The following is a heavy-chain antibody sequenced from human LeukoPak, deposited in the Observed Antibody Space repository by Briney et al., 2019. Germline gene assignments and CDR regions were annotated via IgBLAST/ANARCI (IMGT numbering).Heavy chain of an antibody. Sequence: PGGSLRLSCAASGFTFSSYSMNWVRQAPGKGLEWVSSISSSSSYIYYADSVKGRFTISRDNAKNSLYLQMNSLRAEDTAVYYCARGPPGVVIAAPLIYFDYWGQGTLVTVSS. CDR3: ARGPPGVVIAAPLIYFDY. V-gene: IGHV3-21*01. CDR1: GFTFSSYS. J-gene: IGHJ4*02. D-gene: IGHD3-3*01. CDR2: ISSSSSYI.